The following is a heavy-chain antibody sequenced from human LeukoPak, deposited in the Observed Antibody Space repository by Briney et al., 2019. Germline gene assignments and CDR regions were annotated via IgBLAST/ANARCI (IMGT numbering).Heavy chain of an antibody. V-gene: IGHV3-23*01. CDR2: ISGSGGST. D-gene: IGHD2-2*01. Sequence: PGGSLRLSCAASGFTFSSYAMSWVRQAPGKGLEWVSAISGSGGSTYYADFVKGRFTISRDNSKNTLYLQMNSLRAKDTAVYYCAKDPTCSSTSCYVIWGQGALVTVSS. CDR3: AKDPTCSSTSCYVI. CDR1: GFTFSSYA. J-gene: IGHJ4*02.